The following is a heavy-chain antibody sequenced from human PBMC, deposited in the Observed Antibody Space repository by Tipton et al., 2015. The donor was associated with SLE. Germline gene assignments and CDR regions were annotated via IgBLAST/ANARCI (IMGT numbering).Heavy chain of an antibody. CDR1: GASISSHF. Sequence: TLSLTCTVSGASISSHFWNWIRQPPGKGLEWIGYMSYSGITNYNPSLQGRVTIFVDRSNNQFSLVVNSVTAADTAVYYCATEHFDYWGQGTLVTVSS. CDR3: ATEHFDY. D-gene: IGHD1/OR15-1a*01. V-gene: IGHV4-59*08. CDR2: MSYSGIT. J-gene: IGHJ4*02.